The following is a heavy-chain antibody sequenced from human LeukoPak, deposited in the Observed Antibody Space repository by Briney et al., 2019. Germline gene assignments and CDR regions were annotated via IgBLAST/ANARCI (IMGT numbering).Heavy chain of an antibody. CDR2: IYYSGTT. J-gene: IGHJ4*02. V-gene: IGHV4-59*11. Sequence: SETLFLTCTVSSGSIGSHYWSWIRQPPGRGLEWIGYIYYSGTTDYNPSLNSRVTISVDTSMNQLSLKLSSVTAADTAVYYCARGGFSYGYYFDSWGQGTLVTVSS. CDR1: SGSIGSHY. CDR3: ARGGFSYGYYFDS. D-gene: IGHD5-18*01.